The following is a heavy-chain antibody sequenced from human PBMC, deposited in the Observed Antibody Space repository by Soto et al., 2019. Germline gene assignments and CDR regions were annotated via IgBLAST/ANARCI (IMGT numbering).Heavy chain of an antibody. CDR3: AKVLEMATINYYYGMDV. J-gene: IGHJ6*02. Sequence: GGSLRLSCAASGFTFSSYGMHWVRQAPGKGLEWVAVISYDGSNKYYADSVKGRFTISRDNSKNTLYLQMNSLRAEDTAVYYCAKVLEMATINYYYGMDVWGQGTTVTVSS. CDR1: GFTFSSYG. V-gene: IGHV3-30*18. D-gene: IGHD5-12*01. CDR2: ISYDGSNK.